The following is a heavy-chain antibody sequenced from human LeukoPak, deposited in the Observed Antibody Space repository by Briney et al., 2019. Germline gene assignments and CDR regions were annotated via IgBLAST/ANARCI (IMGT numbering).Heavy chain of an antibody. CDR1: GGSISTYY. D-gene: IGHD6-6*01. CDR3: ARHDAGIAARPFDN. Sequence: SETLSLTCTVSGGSISTYYWSWVQRPQGKGLEWIAYIHASGPTNYNPSLKSRITISVDTSKNQFSLKLSSVTAADTAVYYCARHDAGIAARPFDNWGQGTLVTVSS. J-gene: IGHJ4*02. CDR2: IHASGPT. V-gene: IGHV4-4*09.